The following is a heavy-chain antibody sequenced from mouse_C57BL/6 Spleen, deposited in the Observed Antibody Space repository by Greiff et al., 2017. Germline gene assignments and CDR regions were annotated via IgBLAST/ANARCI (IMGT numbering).Heavy chain of an antibody. CDR1: GYTFTNYC. V-gene: IGHV1-53*01. Sequence: VQLQQPGTELVKPGASVKLSCKASGYTFTNYCMHWVKQRPGQGLEWIGNINPGNGGTNYNEKFKSKATLTVDKSSSTAYMQLSSLTSEDSAVYYCAGSAFTRCAMDYWGQGTSVTVSS. CDR2: INPGNGGT. J-gene: IGHJ4*01. CDR3: AGSAFTRCAMDY. D-gene: IGHD1-1*01.